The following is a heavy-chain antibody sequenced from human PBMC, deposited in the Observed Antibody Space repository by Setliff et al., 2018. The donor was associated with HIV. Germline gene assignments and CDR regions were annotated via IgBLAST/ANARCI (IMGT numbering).Heavy chain of an antibody. D-gene: IGHD3-10*01. J-gene: IGHJ6*02. CDR2: IYHSGST. CDR1: GYSISSGYH. V-gene: IGHV4-38-2*01. Sequence: SETLSLTCAVSGYSISSGYHWGWIRQPPGKGLEWIGSIYHSGSTYYIPSLKSRVTISVDTSKNQFSLKLSSVTAADTAVYYCARRPHYYGSGSYVYYGMDVWGQGTTVTVSS. CDR3: ARRPHYYGSGSYVYYGMDV.